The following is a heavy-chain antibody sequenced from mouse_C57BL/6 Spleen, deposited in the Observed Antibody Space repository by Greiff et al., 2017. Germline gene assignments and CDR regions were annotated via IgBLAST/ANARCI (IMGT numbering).Heavy chain of an antibody. CDR1: GYTFTSYW. CDR2: IDPSDSYT. D-gene: IGHD1-1*01. V-gene: IGHV1-69*01. Sequence: QVQLQQPGAELVMPGASVKLSCKASGYTFTSYWMHWVKQRPGQGLEWIGEIDPSDSYTNYNQKFKGKSTLTVDKSSSTAYMQLSSLTSEDSAVYYCASNYGSSGGFAYWGQGTLVTVSA. J-gene: IGHJ3*01. CDR3: ASNYGSSGGFAY.